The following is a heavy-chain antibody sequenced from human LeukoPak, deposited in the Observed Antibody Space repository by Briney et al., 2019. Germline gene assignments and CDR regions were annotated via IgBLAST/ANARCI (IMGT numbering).Heavy chain of an antibody. CDR3: AKSLPGRSYYYGMDV. CDR2: ISYDGSNK. Sequence: PGGSLRLSCAASGFTFSNYGMHWVRQAPGKGLEWVAVISYDGSNKYYADSVKGRFTISRDNSKNTLYLQMNSLRAEDTAVYYCAKSLPGRSYYYGMDVWGQGTTVTVSS. J-gene: IGHJ6*02. D-gene: IGHD3-10*01. CDR1: GFTFSNYG. V-gene: IGHV3-30*18.